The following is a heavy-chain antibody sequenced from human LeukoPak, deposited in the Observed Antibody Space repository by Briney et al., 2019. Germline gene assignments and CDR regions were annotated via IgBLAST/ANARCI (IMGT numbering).Heavy chain of an antibody. D-gene: IGHD3-3*01. CDR2: ISAYNGNT. V-gene: IGHV1-18*01. Sequence: GASVKVSCKASGYTFTSYGISWVRQAPGQGLEWMGWISAYNGNTNYAQKLQGRVTMTTDTSTSTAYMELRSLRSDDTAAYYCARVGTIFGVALDYYGMDVWGQGTTVTVSS. CDR1: GYTFTSYG. J-gene: IGHJ6*02. CDR3: ARVGTIFGVALDYYGMDV.